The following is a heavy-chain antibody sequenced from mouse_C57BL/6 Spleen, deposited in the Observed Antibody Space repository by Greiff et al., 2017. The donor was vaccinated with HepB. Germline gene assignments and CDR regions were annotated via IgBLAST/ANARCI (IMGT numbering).Heavy chain of an antibody. D-gene: IGHD1-1*02. J-gene: IGHJ4*01. Sequence: VQLQQSGAELVRPGASVTLSCKASGYAFTDYEMHWVKQTPVHGLEWIGAIDPETGGTAYNQKFKGKAILTADKSSSTAYMELRSLTSEDSAVYYCTRSGGSYVDYAMDYWGQGTSVTVSS. V-gene: IGHV1-15*01. CDR2: IDPETGGT. CDR3: TRSGGSYVDYAMDY. CDR1: GYAFTDYE.